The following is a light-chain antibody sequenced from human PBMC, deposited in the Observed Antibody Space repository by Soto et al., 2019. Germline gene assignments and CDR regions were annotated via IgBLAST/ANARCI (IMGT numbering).Light chain of an antibody. J-gene: IGKJ1*01. V-gene: IGKV1-6*01. CDR3: LQDYGDSWT. CDR2: VAS. Sequence: QMTQSPYSLSASVGEKIIITCRASRDVGSDVSWYQQKPGQAPKLLIYVASNLYTGVPSRFSGSRSGTEFTLTISSLQPEDFASYYCLQDYGDSWTFGQGTKVDI. CDR1: RDVGSD.